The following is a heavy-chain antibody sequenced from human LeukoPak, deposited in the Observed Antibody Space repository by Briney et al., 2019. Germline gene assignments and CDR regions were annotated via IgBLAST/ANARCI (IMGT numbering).Heavy chain of an antibody. CDR3: ARDGSYRYKKYFDY. CDR1: GFTFSTYA. J-gene: IGHJ4*02. V-gene: IGHV3-23*01. D-gene: IGHD3-16*02. CDR2: ISSSGGST. Sequence: GGSLRLSCAASGFTFSTYALSWVRQAPGEGLEWVSSISSSGGSTYYADSVKGRFTISRDNSKNTLYLQMNSLRAEDTAVYYCARDGSYRYKKYFDYWGQGTLVTVSS.